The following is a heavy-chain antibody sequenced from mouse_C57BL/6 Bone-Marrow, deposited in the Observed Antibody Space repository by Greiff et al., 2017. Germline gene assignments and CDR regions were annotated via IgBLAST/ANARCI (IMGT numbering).Heavy chain of an antibody. Sequence: QVQLQQPGAELVKPGASVKLSCKASGYTFTSYWMHWVKQRPGQGLAWIGMIHPNSGSTNYNEKFKSKATLTVDKSSSTAYMQLSSLTSEDSAVYYCARFYDGYSSYYFDYWGQGTTLTVSS. J-gene: IGHJ2*01. D-gene: IGHD2-3*01. CDR3: ARFYDGYSSYYFDY. CDR1: GYTFTSYW. CDR2: IHPNSGST. V-gene: IGHV1-64*01.